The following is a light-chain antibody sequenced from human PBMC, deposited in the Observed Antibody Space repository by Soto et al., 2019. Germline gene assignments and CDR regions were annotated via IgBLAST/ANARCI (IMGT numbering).Light chain of an antibody. CDR2: DVS. CDR1: SSDVGGYNF. Sequence: QSALTQPASVSGSPGQSITISCTGTSSDVGGYNFVAWYQQHPGKAPKVIIYDVSNRPSGVSNRFSGSKSGNTASLTISGLQADDEADYYCSSYTRSSTPVFGGGTKVTVL. V-gene: IGLV2-14*03. CDR3: SSYTRSSTPV. J-gene: IGLJ2*01.